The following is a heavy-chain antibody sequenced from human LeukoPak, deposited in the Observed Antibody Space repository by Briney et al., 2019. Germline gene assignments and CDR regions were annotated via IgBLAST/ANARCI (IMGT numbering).Heavy chain of an antibody. CDR1: GFSFTDYP. V-gene: IGHV3-48*02. J-gene: IGHJ4*02. Sequence: GGSLRLSCATSGFSFTDYPMNWVRQAPGKGLEWISNIRTTAEGAKYAYYADSVKGRVTISRDDGKNTLYLHMNSLRDDDTVVYHCAAGIRYAFDYWGQGILVTVSS. CDR3: AAGIRYAFDY. CDR2: IRTTAEGAKYA. D-gene: IGHD3-9*01.